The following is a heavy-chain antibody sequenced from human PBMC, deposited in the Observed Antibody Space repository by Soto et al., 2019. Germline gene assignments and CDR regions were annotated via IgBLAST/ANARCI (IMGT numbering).Heavy chain of an antibody. Sequence: EVQLVESWGGLVQPGGSLRLSCAASGFTFSSYSMNWVRQAPGKGLEWVSYISSSSSTIYYADSVKGRFTISRDNAKNSLYLQMNSLRDEDTAVSYCARNTVDYYDSSGLDPLFDYWGQGTLVTDSS. J-gene: IGHJ4*02. D-gene: IGHD3-22*01. CDR1: GFTFSSYS. CDR2: ISSSSSTI. CDR3: ARNTVDYYDSSGLDPLFDY. V-gene: IGHV3-48*02.